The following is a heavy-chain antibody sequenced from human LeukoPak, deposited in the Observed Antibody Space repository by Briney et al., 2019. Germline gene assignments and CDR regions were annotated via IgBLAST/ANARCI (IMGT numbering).Heavy chain of an antibody. D-gene: IGHD2-8*02. J-gene: IGHJ6*03. V-gene: IGHV3-11*01. CDR3: ARDTETHYYMDV. CDR1: EFSVGSNY. Sequence: GGSLRLSCAASEFSVGSNYMTWVRQAPGKGLEWVSYISSSGSTIYYADSVKGRFTISRDNAKNSLYLQMNSLRAEDTALYYCARDTETHYYMDVWGKGTTVTVSS. CDR2: ISSSGSTI.